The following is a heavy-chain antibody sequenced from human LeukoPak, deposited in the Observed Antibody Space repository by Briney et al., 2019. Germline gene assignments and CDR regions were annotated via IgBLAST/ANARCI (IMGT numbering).Heavy chain of an antibody. CDR1: GYTFTSYG. Sequence: VASVKVSCKASGYTFTSYGISWVRQAPGQGLEWMGWISAYNGNTNYAQKLQGRVTMTTDTSTSTAYMELRSLRSDDTAVYYCARAVLKYSGSYSAYPYYFDYWGQGTLVTVSS. CDR2: ISAYNGNT. J-gene: IGHJ4*02. D-gene: IGHD1-26*01. V-gene: IGHV1-18*01. CDR3: ARAVLKYSGSYSAYPYYFDY.